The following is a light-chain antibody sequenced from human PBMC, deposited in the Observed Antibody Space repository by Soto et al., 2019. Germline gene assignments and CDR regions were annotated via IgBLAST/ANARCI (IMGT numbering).Light chain of an antibody. Sequence: PGERATLSCRASQSVSSSYLAWYQQKPGQAPRLLIYGASSRATGIPDRFSGSGSGTDFTLTISRLEPEDFAVYYCQQYGSAYTFGQGTKLEIK. CDR2: GAS. V-gene: IGKV3-20*01. CDR1: QSVSSSY. J-gene: IGKJ2*01. CDR3: QQYGSAYT.